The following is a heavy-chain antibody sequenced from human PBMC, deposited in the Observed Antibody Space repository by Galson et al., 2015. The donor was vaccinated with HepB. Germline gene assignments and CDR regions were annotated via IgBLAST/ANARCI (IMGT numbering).Heavy chain of an antibody. D-gene: IGHD2-2*01. CDR3: AIGYCSSTSCQDYYYYYMDV. CDR2: MNPNSGNT. V-gene: IGHV1-8*01. CDR1: GYTFTSYD. Sequence: SVKVSCKAPGYTFTSYDINWVRQATGQGLEWMGWMNPNSGNTGYAQKFQGRVTMTRNTSISTAYMELSSLRSEDTAVYYCAIGYCSSTSCQDYYYYYMDVWGKGTTVTVSS. J-gene: IGHJ6*03.